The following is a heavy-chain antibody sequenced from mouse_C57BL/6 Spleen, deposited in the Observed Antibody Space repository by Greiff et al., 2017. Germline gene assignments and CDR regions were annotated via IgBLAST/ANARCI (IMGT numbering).Heavy chain of an antibody. CDR1: GYSFTSYY. CDR2: IYPGSGNT. D-gene: IGHD1-1*01. V-gene: IGHV1-66*01. CDR3: ARVPNYYGSSYREYYFDY. J-gene: IGHJ2*01. Sequence: QVQLQQSGPELVKPGASVKISCKASGYSFTSYYIHWVKQRPGQGLEWIGWIYPGSGNTKYNEKFKGKATLTADTSSSTAYMQLSSLTSEDSAVYYCARVPNYYGSSYREYYFDYWGQGTTLTVSS.